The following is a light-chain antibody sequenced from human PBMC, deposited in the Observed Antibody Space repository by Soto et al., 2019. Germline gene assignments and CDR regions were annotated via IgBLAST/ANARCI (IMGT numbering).Light chain of an antibody. V-gene: IGKV1-5*01. CDR2: DAS. CDR3: QQYNSYTWT. Sequence: DIQMTQSPSTLSASVGDRVTITCRASQSISTWLAWYQQKPGKAPKLLIYDASSLESGVPSRFSGSGSGTEFTLIISSLQPDDIATYYCQQYNSYTWTFGQGTKVEIK. J-gene: IGKJ1*01. CDR1: QSISTW.